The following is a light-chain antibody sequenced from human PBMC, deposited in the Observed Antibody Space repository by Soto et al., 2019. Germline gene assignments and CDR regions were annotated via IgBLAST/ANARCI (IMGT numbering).Light chain of an antibody. CDR2: SAS. J-gene: IGKJ1*01. Sequence: IQLTQSPSSLSASLGDRATITCQASRGISSYLAWYQQKPGKAPKLLVYSASTLQSGVPSRFSGSGSGTDFTLTISSLQPEDVATYYCQKYNSAPRTFGQGTKVDIK. V-gene: IGKV1-27*01. CDR3: QKYNSAPRT. CDR1: RGISSY.